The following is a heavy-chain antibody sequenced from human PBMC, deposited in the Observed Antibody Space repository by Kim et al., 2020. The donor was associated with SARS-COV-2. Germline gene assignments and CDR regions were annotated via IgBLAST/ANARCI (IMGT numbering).Heavy chain of an antibody. CDR2: IIPIFGTA. D-gene: IGHD4-17*01. CDR1: GGTFSSYA. CDR3: ARGRYGGNSYYFDY. Sequence: ASVKVSCKASGGTFSSYAISWVRQAPGQGLEWMGGIIPIFGTANYAQKFQGRVTITADESTSAAYMELSSLRSEDTAVYYCARGRYGGNSYYFDYWGQGTLVTVSS. J-gene: IGHJ4*02. V-gene: IGHV1-69*13.